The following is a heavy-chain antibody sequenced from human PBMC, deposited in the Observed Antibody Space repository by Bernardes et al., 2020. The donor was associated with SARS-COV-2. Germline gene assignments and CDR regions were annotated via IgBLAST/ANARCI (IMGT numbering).Heavy chain of an antibody. CDR2: FDPEDGET. D-gene: IGHD3-9*01. J-gene: IGHJ5*02. V-gene: IGHV1-24*01. CDR3: ATAPPILTCSQNWCDP. Sequence: ASVKVSCKVSGYTLTELSMHWVRQAPGKGLEWMGGFDPEDGETIYAQKFQGRVTMTEDTSTDTAYMELSSLRSEDTAVYYCATAPPILTCSQNWCDPWGQGTLVTVSS. CDR1: GYTLTELS.